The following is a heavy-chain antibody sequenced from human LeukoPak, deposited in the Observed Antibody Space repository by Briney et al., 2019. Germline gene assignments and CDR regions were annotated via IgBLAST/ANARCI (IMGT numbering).Heavy chain of an antibody. V-gene: IGHV4-30-2*01. Sequence: SSQTLSLTCTVSGGSISSGGYYWSWIRQPPGKGLEWIGYIYHSGSTYYNPSLKSRVTISVDRSKNQFSLKLSSVTAADTAVYYCARGGSDYYDSSGYSFDYWGQGTLVTVSS. CDR3: ARGGSDYYDSSGYSFDY. D-gene: IGHD3-22*01. CDR2: IYHSGST. J-gene: IGHJ4*02. CDR1: GGSISSGGYY.